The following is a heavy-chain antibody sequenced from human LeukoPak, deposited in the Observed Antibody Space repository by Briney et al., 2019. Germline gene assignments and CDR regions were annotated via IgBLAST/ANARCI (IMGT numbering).Heavy chain of an antibody. D-gene: IGHD3-10*02. CDR2: ISGSGGNT. CDR1: GFTFNNYA. Sequence: AGGSLRLSCAASGFTFNNYAMSWVRQAPGKGLEWFSDISGSGGNTYYADSVKGRFTISRDNAKNSLYLQMNSLRAEDTAVYYCAELGITMIGGVWGKGTTVTISS. V-gene: IGHV3-23*01. J-gene: IGHJ6*04. CDR3: AELGITMIGGV.